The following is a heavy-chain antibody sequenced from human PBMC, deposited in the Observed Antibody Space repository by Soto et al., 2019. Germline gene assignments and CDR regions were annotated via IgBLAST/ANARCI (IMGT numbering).Heavy chain of an antibody. J-gene: IGHJ4*02. Sequence: GASVKVSCKASGYTFTSYAMHWVRQAPGQRLEWMGWINAGNGNTKYSQKFQGRVTITRDTSASTAYMELSSLRSEDTAVYYCARSLGIFLIWYSSGWPLGYWGQGTLVTVSS. D-gene: IGHD6-19*01. CDR3: ARSLGIFLIWYSSGWPLGY. CDR2: INAGNGNT. CDR1: GYTFTSYA. V-gene: IGHV1-3*01.